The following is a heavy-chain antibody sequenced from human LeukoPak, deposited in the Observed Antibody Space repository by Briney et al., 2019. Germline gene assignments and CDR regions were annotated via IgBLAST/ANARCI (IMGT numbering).Heavy chain of an antibody. D-gene: IGHD4-11*01. CDR2: IYYSGST. Sequence: SETLSLTCTVSGGSISSGDYYWSWIRQPPGKGLEWIGYIYYSGSTYYNPSLKSRVTISVDTSKNQFSPKLSSVTAADTAVYYCARGEVGATVTADYWGQGTLVTVSS. V-gene: IGHV4-30-4*08. CDR3: ARGEVGATVTADY. CDR1: GGSISSGDYY. J-gene: IGHJ4*02.